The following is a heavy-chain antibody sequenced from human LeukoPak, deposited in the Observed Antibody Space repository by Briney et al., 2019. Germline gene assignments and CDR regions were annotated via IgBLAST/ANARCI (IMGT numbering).Heavy chain of an antibody. J-gene: IGHJ5*02. CDR2: IKQDGSEK. CDR3: ASNREYYGSGSYYNLNWFDP. D-gene: IGHD3-10*01. CDR1: GFTFSSYW. V-gene: IGHV3-7*01. Sequence: PGGSLRLSCAASGFTFSSYWMSWVRQAPGKGLEWVANIKQDGSEKYYADSVKGRFTISRDNSKNTLYLQMNSLRAEDTAVYYCASNREYYGSGSYYNLNWFDPWGQGTLVTVSS.